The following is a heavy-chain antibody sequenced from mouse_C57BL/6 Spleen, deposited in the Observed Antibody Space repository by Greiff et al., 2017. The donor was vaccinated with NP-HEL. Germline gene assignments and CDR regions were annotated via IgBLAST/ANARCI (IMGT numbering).Heavy chain of an antibody. V-gene: IGHV14-4*01. CDR3: TYYYGSSSYFDV. D-gene: IGHD1-1*01. J-gene: IGHJ1*03. Sequence: VQLQQSGAELVRPGASVKLSCTASGFNIKDDYMHWVKQRPEQGLEWIGWIDPENGDTEYASKFQGKATITADTSSNTAYLQLSSLTSEDTAVYYCTYYYGSSSYFDVWGTGTTVTVSS. CDR1: GFNIKDDY. CDR2: IDPENGDT.